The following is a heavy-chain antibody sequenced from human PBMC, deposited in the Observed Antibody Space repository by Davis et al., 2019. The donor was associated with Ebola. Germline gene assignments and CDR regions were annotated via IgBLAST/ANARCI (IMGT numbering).Heavy chain of an antibody. CDR3: ARGSVGTAFRAFDI. J-gene: IGHJ3*02. CDR1: GFPFSDHY. D-gene: IGHD5-18*01. V-gene: IGHV3-72*01. Sequence: PGGSLRLSCAASGFPFSDHYMDWVRQAPGQGLEWVARIRNKGNSYTTEYAASVKGRFTISRDDSENSHYLQMNSLKTEDTAVYYCARGSVGTAFRAFDIWGQGTMVTVSS. CDR2: IRNKGNSYTT.